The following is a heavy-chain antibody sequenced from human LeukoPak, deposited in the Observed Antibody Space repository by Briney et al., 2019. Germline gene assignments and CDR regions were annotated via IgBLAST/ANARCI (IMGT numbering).Heavy chain of an antibody. V-gene: IGHV3-21*01. Sequence: GGSLRLSCAASGFTFSSYTMNWVRQAPGKGLEWVSSISSSSSYTYYADAVKGRFTISRDNAKNSLYLQMNSLRAEDTAVYYCARLTAAAENWFDPWGQGTLVIVSS. CDR3: ARLTAAAENWFDP. CDR1: GFTFSSYT. CDR2: ISSSSSYT. J-gene: IGHJ5*02. D-gene: IGHD6-13*01.